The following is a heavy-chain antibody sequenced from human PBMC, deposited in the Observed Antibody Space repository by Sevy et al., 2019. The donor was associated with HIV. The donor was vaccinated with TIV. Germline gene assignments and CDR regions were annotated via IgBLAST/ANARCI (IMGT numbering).Heavy chain of an antibody. CDR1: GFTFSSYS. CDR2: ISSSSSYI. J-gene: IGHJ3*02. CDR3: ASTAGDDAFDI. D-gene: IGHD2-8*02. Sequence: GGSLRLTCAASGFTFSSYSMNWVRQAPGKGLEWVSSISSSSSYIYYADSVKGRFTISRDNAKNSLYLQMNSLRAEDTAVYYCASTAGDDAFDIWVQGTMVTVSS. V-gene: IGHV3-21*01.